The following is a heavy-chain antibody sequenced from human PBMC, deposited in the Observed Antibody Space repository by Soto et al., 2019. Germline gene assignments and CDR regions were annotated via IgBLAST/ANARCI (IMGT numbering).Heavy chain of an antibody. V-gene: IGHV1-58*01. Sequence: SVKVSCKASGFTFTSSAVQWVRQARGQRLEWIGWIVVGSGNTNYAQKFQERVTITRDMSTSTAYMELSSLRSEDTAVYYCAAKSGSSIGWFDHWGQGTLVTVSS. J-gene: IGHJ5*02. CDR2: IVVGSGNT. D-gene: IGHD6-6*01. CDR1: GFTFTSSA. CDR3: AAKSGSSIGWFDH.